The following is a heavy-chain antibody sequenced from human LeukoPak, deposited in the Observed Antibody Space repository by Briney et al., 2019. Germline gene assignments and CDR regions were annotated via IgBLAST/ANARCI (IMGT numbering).Heavy chain of an antibody. V-gene: IGHV3-23*01. CDR2: ISESGRD. D-gene: IGHD5-12*01. Sequence: PGGSLRLSCAVSGFTFNINTMSWLRQAPGKGLEWVSVISESGRDYYTDSVKGQFTISRDNSKNTLYLQMNSLTAEDTATYYCAKSGYNGHDRPHWGLGTLVTVSS. CDR1: GFTFNINT. CDR3: AKSGYNGHDRPH. J-gene: IGHJ4*02.